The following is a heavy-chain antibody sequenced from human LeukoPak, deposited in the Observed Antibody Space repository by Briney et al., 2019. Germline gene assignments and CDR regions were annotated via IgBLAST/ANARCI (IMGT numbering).Heavy chain of an antibody. J-gene: IGHJ4*02. CDR2: IIPIFGTA. CDR1: GGTFSSYA. CDR3: ASTYYDSSAYITLSAFVY. V-gene: IGHV1-69*05. Sequence: ASVKVSCKASGGTFSSYAISWVRQAPGQGLEWMGRIIPIFGTANYAQKFQGRVTITTDESTSTAYMELSSLRSEDTAVYYCASTYYDSSAYITLSAFVYWGQGALVTVSS. D-gene: IGHD3-22*01.